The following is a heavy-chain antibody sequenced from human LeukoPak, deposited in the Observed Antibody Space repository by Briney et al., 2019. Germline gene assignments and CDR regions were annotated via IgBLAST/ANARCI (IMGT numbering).Heavy chain of an antibody. J-gene: IGHJ4*02. CDR3: ARDQPTGSYYSIDY. CDR1: GFTVSSNY. V-gene: IGHV3-23*01. CDR2: LSGSGFST. D-gene: IGHD1-26*01. Sequence: GGSLRLSCAASGFTVSSNYMSWVRQAPGKGLEWVSALSGSGFSTYYADSVKGRFTISRDNSKNTVYLQMNSLRVEDTAIYYCARDQPTGSYYSIDYWGQGTLATVSS.